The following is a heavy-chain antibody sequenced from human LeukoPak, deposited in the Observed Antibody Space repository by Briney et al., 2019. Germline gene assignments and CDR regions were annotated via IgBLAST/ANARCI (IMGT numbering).Heavy chain of an antibody. CDR1: GYTFTRHY. V-gene: IGHV1-46*01. J-gene: IGHJ4*02. CDR3: ARGGGYDSSGYYLDFDY. D-gene: IGHD3-22*01. CDR2: INPGGSWT. Sequence: ASVKVSCKASGYTFTRHYMHWVRQAPGQGLERMGVINPGGSWTSYAQKFQGRVTMTRNTSISTAYMELSSLRSEDTAVYYCARGGGYDSSGYYLDFDYWGQGTLVTVSS.